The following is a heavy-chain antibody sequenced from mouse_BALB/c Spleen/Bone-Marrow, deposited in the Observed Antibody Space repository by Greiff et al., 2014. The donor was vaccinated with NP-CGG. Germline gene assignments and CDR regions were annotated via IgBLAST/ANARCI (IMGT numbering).Heavy chain of an antibody. V-gene: IGHV1S56*01. J-gene: IGHJ4*01. Sequence: VQGVESGPELVKPGTSVRISSKASGYTFTSYYIHWVKQRPGQGLEWIGWIYPGNVNTKYNEKFKGKATLTADKSSSTAYMQLSSLTSEDSAVYFCARDIMDYWGQGTSVTVSS. CDR1: GYTFTSYY. CDR3: ARDIMDY. CDR2: IYPGNVNT.